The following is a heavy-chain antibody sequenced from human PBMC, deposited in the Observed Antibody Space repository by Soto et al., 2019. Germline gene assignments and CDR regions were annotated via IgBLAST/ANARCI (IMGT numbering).Heavy chain of an antibody. J-gene: IGHJ2*01. Sequence: QVQLVQSGGEVKNPGASVKVSCKASGYTFSNYGISWVRQAPGQGLEWMGWINGYNGDANYAQNLQGRVTVTTDTSTNTVYMEVRSLRLDDTAVYYCATDLRSTDYYFDLWGRGTLVIVSS. D-gene: IGHD2-2*01. CDR2: INGYNGDA. V-gene: IGHV1-18*01. CDR1: GYTFSNYG. CDR3: ATDLRSTDYYFDL.